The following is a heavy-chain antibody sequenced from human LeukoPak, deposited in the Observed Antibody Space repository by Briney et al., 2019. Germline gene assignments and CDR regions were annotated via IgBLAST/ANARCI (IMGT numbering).Heavy chain of an antibody. CDR1: GFTFSSYA. V-gene: IGHV3-23*01. J-gene: IGHJ4*02. CDR3: AKDWYQLLTSLDY. D-gene: IGHD2-2*01. CDR2: ISGSGGST. Sequence: PGGSPRLSCAASGFTFSSYAMSWVRQAPGKGLEWVSAISGSGGSTYYADSVKGRFTISRDNSKNTLYLQMNSLRAEDTAVYYCAKDWYQLLTSLDYWGQGTLVTVSS.